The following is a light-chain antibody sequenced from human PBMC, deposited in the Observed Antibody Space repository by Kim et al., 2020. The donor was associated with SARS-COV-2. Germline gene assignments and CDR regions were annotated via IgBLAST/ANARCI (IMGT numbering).Light chain of an antibody. CDR3: QASASRAVI. CDR2: LNA. CDR1: KLEDKN. V-gene: IGLV3-1*01. J-gene: IGLJ2*01. Sequence: SYELTQPPSVSVSPGQTVSITCSGDKLEDKNTCWYQQKPGQASVMVIFLNAKRAPGIPERFSGSNSGNTATLTISGAHAIDWADYYCQASASRAVIIGGG.